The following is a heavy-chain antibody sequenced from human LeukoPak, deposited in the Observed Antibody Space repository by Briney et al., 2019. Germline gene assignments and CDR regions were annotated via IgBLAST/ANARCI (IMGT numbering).Heavy chain of an antibody. J-gene: IGHJ4*02. CDR1: GFTFSSYG. CDR2: ISYDGSNK. D-gene: IGHD6-13*01. CDR3: AMWSSSWYCFDY. Sequence: GGSLRLSCAASGFTFSSYGMHWVRQAPGKGLEWVAVISYDGSNKYYADSVKGRFTISRDNSKNTLYLQMNSLRAEDTAVYYCAMWSSSWYCFDYWGQGTLVTVSS. V-gene: IGHV3-30*03.